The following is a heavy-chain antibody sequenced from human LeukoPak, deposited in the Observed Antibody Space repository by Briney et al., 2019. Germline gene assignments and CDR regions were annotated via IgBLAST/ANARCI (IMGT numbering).Heavy chain of an antibody. J-gene: IGHJ4*02. CDR3: ARGGYDYNALFDH. CDR2: ISSGSSTI. CDR1: GFSFSDAW. V-gene: IGHV3-48*01. D-gene: IGHD5-12*01. Sequence: GGSLRLSCAASGFSFSDAWMNWVRQAPGKGLEWVSYISSGSSTIFYADSVKGRFTISRDNTKNSLYLQMNSLRAEDTAVYYCARGGYDYNALFDHWGQGTLVTVSS.